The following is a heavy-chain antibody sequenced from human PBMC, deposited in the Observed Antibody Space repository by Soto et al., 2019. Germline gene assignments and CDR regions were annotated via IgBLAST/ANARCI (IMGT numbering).Heavy chain of an antibody. Sequence: QVQLMQSGAEVKKSGASVRVSCKASGYTFTGRYIHWVRQAPGQGPEWVGEIGPDRGDTRYAEKFHGRVTMTRDTSITTVYMELTNLSPDDTAVYYCGRGRSGELGVFYWGQGTLVTV. CDR3: GRGRSGELGVFY. CDR2: IGPDRGDT. D-gene: IGHD7-27*01. J-gene: IGHJ4*02. V-gene: IGHV1-2*02. CDR1: GYTFTGRY.